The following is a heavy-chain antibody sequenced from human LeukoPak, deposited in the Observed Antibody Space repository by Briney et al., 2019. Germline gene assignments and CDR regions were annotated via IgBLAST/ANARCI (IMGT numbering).Heavy chain of an antibody. J-gene: IGHJ6*03. CDR3: ARGCSSTSCYGHYMDV. CDR2: ISSSSSYI. V-gene: IGHV3-21*01. D-gene: IGHD2-2*01. Sequence: GGSLRLSCAASGFTFSSYSMNWVRQAPGKGLEWVSSISSSSSYIYYADSVKGRFTISRDNAKNSLYLQMNSLRAEDTAVCYCARGCSSTSCYGHYMDVWGKGTTVTVSS. CDR1: GFTFSSYS.